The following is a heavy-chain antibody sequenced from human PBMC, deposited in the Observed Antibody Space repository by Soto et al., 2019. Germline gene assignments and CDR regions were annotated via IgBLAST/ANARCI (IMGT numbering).Heavy chain of an antibody. Sequence: SETLSLTCTVSGGPISSYYWSWIRQPAGKGLEWIGRIYTSGSTNYNPSLKSRVTMSVDTSKNQFSLKLSSVTAADTAVYYCARVRRLYYDSGGYSQAFDYWGQGTLVTVSS. V-gene: IGHV4-4*07. CDR2: IYTSGST. CDR1: GGPISSYY. CDR3: ARVRRLYYDSGGYSQAFDY. D-gene: IGHD3-22*01. J-gene: IGHJ4*02.